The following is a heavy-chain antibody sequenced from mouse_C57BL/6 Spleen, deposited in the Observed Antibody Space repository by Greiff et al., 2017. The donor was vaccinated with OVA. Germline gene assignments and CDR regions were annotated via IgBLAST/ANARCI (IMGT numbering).Heavy chain of an antibody. CDR2: ISSGSSTI. Sequence: EVKLVESGGGLVKPGGSLKLSCAASGFTFSDYGMHWVRQAPEKGLEWVAYISSGSSTIYYADTVKGRFTISSDTANNTLFLQITSRRSEDTAMYYCARSEYYGSSYAMDYWGQGTSVTVSS. CDR1: GFTFSDYG. D-gene: IGHD1-1*01. V-gene: IGHV5-17*01. J-gene: IGHJ4*01. CDR3: ARSEYYGSSYAMDY.